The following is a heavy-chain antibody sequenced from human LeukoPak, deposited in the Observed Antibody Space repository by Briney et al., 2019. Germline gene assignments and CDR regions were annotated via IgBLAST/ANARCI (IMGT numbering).Heavy chain of an antibody. CDR3: ARDQDIVVVPVARINY. V-gene: IGHV3-21*01. CDR2: ISSSSSYI. D-gene: IGHD2-2*01. J-gene: IGHJ4*02. CDR1: GFTFSIYS. Sequence: GGSLRLSCAASGFTFSIYSMNWVRQAPGKGLEWVSSISSSSSYIYYADSVKGRFTISRDNAKNSLYLQMNSLRAEDTAVYYCARDQDIVVVPVARINYWGQGTPVTVSS.